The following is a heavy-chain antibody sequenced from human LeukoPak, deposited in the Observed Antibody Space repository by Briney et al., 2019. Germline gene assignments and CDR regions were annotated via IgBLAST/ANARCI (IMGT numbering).Heavy chain of an antibody. CDR1: GYTFTGYY. Sequence: GASVKVSCKASGYTFTGYYMHWVRQAPGQGLEWMGWINPNSGGTNNAQKFQGRSTMTRDTSISTAYMEVSRLRSDDTAVYYCAREKVHQYGSGSYYGMDVWGQGTTVTVSS. J-gene: IGHJ6*02. V-gene: IGHV1-2*02. CDR2: INPNSGGT. CDR3: AREKVHQYGSGSYYGMDV. D-gene: IGHD3-10*01.